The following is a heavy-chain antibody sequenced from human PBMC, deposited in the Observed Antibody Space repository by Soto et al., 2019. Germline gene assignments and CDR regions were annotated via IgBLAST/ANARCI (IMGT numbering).Heavy chain of an antibody. J-gene: IGHJ3*02. CDR1: GFSFTTGGVG. V-gene: IGHV2-5*01. CDR2: IYWNEDK. Sequence: QITLKESGPTLLKPTETLTLTCTFSGFSFTTGGVGVGWIRQPPGKALEWLALIYWNEDKLYSPSLKTRLTITNDTSKNQVVLTMANMDPVDTGTYFWARVDTAIIHDAFDIWGQGTLVTVSS. D-gene: IGHD5-18*01. CDR3: ARVDTAIIHDAFDI.